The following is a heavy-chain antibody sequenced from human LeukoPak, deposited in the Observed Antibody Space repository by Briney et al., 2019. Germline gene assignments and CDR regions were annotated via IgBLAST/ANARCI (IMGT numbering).Heavy chain of an antibody. V-gene: IGHV4-61*02. D-gene: IGHD3-22*01. CDR2: IYTSGST. CDR1: GGSISSGSYY. CDR3: ARDRYYYDSSGLRYFDY. Sequence: SETLSLTCTVSGGSISSGSYYWSWIRQPAGKGLEWIGRIYTSGSTNYNPSLKSRVTISVDTSKNQFSLKLSSVTAADTAVYYCARDRYYYDSSGLRYFDYWGQGTLVTVSS. J-gene: IGHJ4*02.